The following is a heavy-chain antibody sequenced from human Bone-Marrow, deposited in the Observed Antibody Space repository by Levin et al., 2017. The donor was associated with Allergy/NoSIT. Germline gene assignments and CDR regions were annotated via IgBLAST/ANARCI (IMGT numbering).Heavy chain of an antibody. Sequence: RASETLSLTCIVSGGSINNYYWTWIRRPAGKGLEWIGRIYPSGSTSYNPSLKSRVTMSVDTSENQIFLKLTSGTAADTAVYYCARDHYRSSSPYNWFDPWGQGTLVTVSS. D-gene: IGHD6-6*01. CDR2: IYPSGST. CDR1: GGSINNYY. V-gene: IGHV4-4*07. J-gene: IGHJ5*02. CDR3: ARDHYRSSSPYNWFDP.